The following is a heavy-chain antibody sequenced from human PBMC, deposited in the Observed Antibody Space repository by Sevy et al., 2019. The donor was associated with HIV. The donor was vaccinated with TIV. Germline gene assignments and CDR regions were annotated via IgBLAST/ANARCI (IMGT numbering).Heavy chain of an antibody. CDR1: GFTFSSYG. CDR2: IRYDGSNK. J-gene: IGHJ4*02. Sequence: GGSLRLSCAASGFTFSSYGMHWVRQAPGKGLEWVAFIRYDGSNKYYAHSVKGRFTISRDNSKNTLYLQMNSLRAEDTAVYYCAKESIAVYYFDYWGQGTLVTVSS. CDR3: AKESIAVYYFDY. V-gene: IGHV3-30*02. D-gene: IGHD6-6*01.